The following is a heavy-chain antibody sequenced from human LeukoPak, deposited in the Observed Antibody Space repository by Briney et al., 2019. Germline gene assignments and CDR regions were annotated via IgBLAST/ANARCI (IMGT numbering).Heavy chain of an antibody. CDR3: ARGSPYYYDSSGNYYFDY. CDR1: GFTFSSYA. Sequence: GRSLRLSCAASGFTFSSYAMHWVRQAPGKGLEWVAVISYDGSNKYYADSVKGRFTISRDNAKNSLYLQMNSLRAEDTAVYYCARGSPYYYDSSGNYYFDYWGQGTLVTVSS. V-gene: IGHV3-30-3*01. D-gene: IGHD3-22*01. J-gene: IGHJ4*02. CDR2: ISYDGSNK.